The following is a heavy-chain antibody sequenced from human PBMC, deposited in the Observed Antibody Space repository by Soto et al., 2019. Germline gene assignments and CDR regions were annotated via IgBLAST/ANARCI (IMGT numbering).Heavy chain of an antibody. V-gene: IGHV1-69*13. CDR2: IIPIFGTA. CDR3: AREYSSSLGYYYGMDV. J-gene: IGHJ6*02. D-gene: IGHD6-13*01. CDR1: GGTFSSYA. Sequence: SVKVSCKASGGTFSSYAISWVRQAPGQGLEWMGGIIPIFGTANYAQKFQGRVTITADESTSTAYTELSSLRSEDTAVYYCAREYSSSLGYYYGMDVWGQGTTVTVSS.